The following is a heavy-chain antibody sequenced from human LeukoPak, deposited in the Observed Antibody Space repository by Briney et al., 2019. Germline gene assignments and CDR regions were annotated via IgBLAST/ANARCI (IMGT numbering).Heavy chain of an antibody. CDR1: EFTFSSYG. CDR3: ARPPYDSSGAYFDY. J-gene: IGHJ4*02. V-gene: IGHV3-33*01. CDR2: IWYDGTNK. Sequence: PGRSLRLSCAASEFTFSSYGMHWVRQAPGKGLEWVAVIWYDGTNKYYADSVKGRFTLYRDNSKNTLYLQMNSLRAEDKAVYYCARPPYDSSGAYFDYWGQGTLVTVSS. D-gene: IGHD3-22*01.